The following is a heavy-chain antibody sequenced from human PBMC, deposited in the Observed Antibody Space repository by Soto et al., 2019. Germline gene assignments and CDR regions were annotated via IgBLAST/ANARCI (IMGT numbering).Heavy chain of an antibody. Sequence: GWSLRLSCAASGFTFSSYSMNWVRQAPGKGLEWVSSISSSSSYIYYADSVKGRFTISRDNAKNSLYLQMNSLRAEDTAVYYCAKMVGKQQLVFDYWGQGTMVIVSS. D-gene: IGHD6-13*01. CDR3: AKMVGKQQLVFDY. CDR1: GFTFSSYS. J-gene: IGHJ4*02. V-gene: IGHV3-21*01. CDR2: ISSSSSYI.